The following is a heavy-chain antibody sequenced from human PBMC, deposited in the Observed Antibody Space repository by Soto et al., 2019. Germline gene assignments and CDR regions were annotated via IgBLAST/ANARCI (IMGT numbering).Heavy chain of an antibody. CDR2: INPNSGGT. CDR3: ARERYCSGGSCYSSRRNWFDP. D-gene: IGHD2-15*01. CDR1: GYTFTGYY. J-gene: IGHJ5*02. V-gene: IGHV1-2*04. Sequence: GASVKVSCKESGYTFTGYYMRWVRQAPGQGLEWMGWINPNSGGTNYAQKFQGWVTMTRDTSISTAYMELSRLRSDDTAVYYCARERYCSGGSCYSSRRNWFDPWGQGTLVTVSS.